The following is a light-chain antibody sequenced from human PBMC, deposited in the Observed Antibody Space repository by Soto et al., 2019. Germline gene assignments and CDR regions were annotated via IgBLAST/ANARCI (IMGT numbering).Light chain of an antibody. CDR3: QQNNNWPWT. J-gene: IGKJ1*01. Sequence: EIVMTQSPVTLSVSPGERATLSFRASQSVSSNLVWYQQKPGQAPRLLIYGASTRATGIPARFSGSGSGTEFTLTISSLQSEDFAVYYCQQNNNWPWTFGQGTKVDIK. CDR2: GAS. V-gene: IGKV3-15*01. CDR1: QSVSSN.